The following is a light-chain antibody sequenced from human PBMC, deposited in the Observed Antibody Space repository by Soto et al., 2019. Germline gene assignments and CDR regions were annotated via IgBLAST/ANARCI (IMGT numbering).Light chain of an antibody. CDR3: QQSYSTPWT. Sequence: DIQMTQSPSSLSASVGDRVTITCRASQSISTYLNWYQQRLGKAPELLIYAASSLQSGVPSRFSGSGSGTDFTLTINSLQPEDFATYYCQQSYSTPWTFGQGTKVDIK. V-gene: IGKV1-39*01. J-gene: IGKJ1*01. CDR1: QSISTY. CDR2: AAS.